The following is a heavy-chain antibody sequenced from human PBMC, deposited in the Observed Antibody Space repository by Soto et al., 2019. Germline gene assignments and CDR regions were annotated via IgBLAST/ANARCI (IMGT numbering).Heavy chain of an antibody. Sequence: EVQLVESGGGLVQPGGSLRLSCEASGFTFITTYMSWVRKAPGKGLEWVSFIYSGGSTYYADSVKGRFTISRDNAKNTLYLQINSLRAEDTAVYYCAKATYYSDFDGYFDWWGQGTLVTVSS. D-gene: IGHD1-26*01. CDR3: AKATYYSDFDGYFDW. J-gene: IGHJ4*02. V-gene: IGHV3-66*01. CDR1: GFTFITTY. CDR2: IYSGGST.